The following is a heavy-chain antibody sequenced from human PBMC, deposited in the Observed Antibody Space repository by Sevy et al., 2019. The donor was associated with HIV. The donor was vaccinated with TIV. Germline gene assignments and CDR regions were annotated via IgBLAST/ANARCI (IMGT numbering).Heavy chain of an antibody. D-gene: IGHD3-10*01. Sequence: SETLSLTCTVSGVSISSHFWSWIRQPPGKGLERIGYMYFSGSANYHPSLKNRVTISGDTSKNQFSLKLSSVTAADTAVYYCAREVHYYASGFSAGMDVWGQGTTVTVSS. CDR1: GVSISSHF. J-gene: IGHJ6*02. CDR3: AREVHYYASGFSAGMDV. CDR2: MYFSGSA. V-gene: IGHV4-59*11.